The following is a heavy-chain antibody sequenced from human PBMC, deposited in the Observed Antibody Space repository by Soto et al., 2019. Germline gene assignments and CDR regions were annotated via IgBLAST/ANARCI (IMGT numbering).Heavy chain of an antibody. V-gene: IGHV4-34*01. CDR2: INHSGST. D-gene: IGHD3-22*01. CDR1: GGSFSGYY. J-gene: IGHJ3*02. Sequence: SETLSLTCAVYGGSFSGYYWSWIRQPPGKGLEWIGEINHSGSTNYNPSLKSRVTISVDTSKNQFSLKLSSVTAADTAMYYCAICAGVKYESTGYTAPDDFDIWGQGTMVTVSS. CDR3: AICAGVKYESTGYTAPDDFDI.